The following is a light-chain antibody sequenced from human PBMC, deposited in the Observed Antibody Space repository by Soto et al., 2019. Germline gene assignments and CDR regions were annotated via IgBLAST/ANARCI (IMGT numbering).Light chain of an antibody. V-gene: IGKV3-15*01. Sequence: EIVMTRSPATLSVSPGERATLSCRASQSLSSNLAWYQQKPGQAPRLLIYGASTRATGIPARFSGSGSGTEFTLTISSLQSEDFAVYYCQHYNNWPPWTFGQGTKVDIK. CDR3: QHYNNWPPWT. CDR1: QSLSSN. CDR2: GAS. J-gene: IGKJ1*01.